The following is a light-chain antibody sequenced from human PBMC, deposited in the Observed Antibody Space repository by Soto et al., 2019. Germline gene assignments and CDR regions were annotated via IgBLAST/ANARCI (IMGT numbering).Light chain of an antibody. V-gene: IGKV3-20*01. CDR3: QQYGGSPRT. CDR2: GAS. CDR1: QSVSSSH. Sequence: EIVLTQSPGTLSLSPGERATLSCRASQSVSSSHLAWYQQKPGQAPRLLIYGASFRATGIPDRFSGSASGTDFTPTISRLEPEDFAVYYCQQYGGSPRTFGQGTKLEIK. J-gene: IGKJ2*01.